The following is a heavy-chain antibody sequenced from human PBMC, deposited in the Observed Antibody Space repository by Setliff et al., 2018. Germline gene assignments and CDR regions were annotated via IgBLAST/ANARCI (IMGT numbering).Heavy chain of an antibody. V-gene: IGHV1-18*01. CDR1: GYTFARHG. Sequence: ASVKVSCKAFGYTFARHGISWVRQAPGQGLEWMGWISTYNGKTNYAQKFQGRVTMTTDTSTSTVYMEVSSLRSEDTAVYYCARDRYYNSWSGTSITAPHDAFDIWGQGTMVTVSS. CDR3: ARDRYYNSWSGTSITAPHDAFDI. J-gene: IGHJ3*02. D-gene: IGHD3-3*01. CDR2: ISTYNGKT.